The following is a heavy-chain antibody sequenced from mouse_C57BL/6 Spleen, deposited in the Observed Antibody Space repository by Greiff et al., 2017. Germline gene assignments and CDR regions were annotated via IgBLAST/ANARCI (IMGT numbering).Heavy chain of an antibody. CDR1: GYTFTDYY. CDR3: AMGFYYYGSSYWYFDV. J-gene: IGHJ1*03. Sequence: VQLQQSGPVLVKPGASVKMSCKASGYTFTDYYMNWVKQSHGKSLEWIGVINPYNGGTSYNQKFKGKATLTVDKSSSTAYMELNSLTSEDSAVYYCAMGFYYYGSSYWYFDVWGTGTTVTVSS. CDR2: INPYNGGT. V-gene: IGHV1-19*01. D-gene: IGHD1-1*01.